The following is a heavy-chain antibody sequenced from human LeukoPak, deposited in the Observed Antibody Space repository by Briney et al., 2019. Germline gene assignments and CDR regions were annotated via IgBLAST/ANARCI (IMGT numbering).Heavy chain of an antibody. CDR1: GYTFTSYY. CDR3: ARVSLGYCSGGTCYFQDH. CDR2: INPSGGST. J-gene: IGHJ4*02. D-gene: IGHD2-15*01. V-gene: IGHV1-46*01. Sequence: AASVKVSCKASGYTFTSYYMHWVRQAPGQGLEWMGIINPSGGSTSYAQKFQGRVTMTRDTSTSTVYMELSSLRSEDTAVYYCARVSLGYCSGGTCYFQDHWGQGTLVTVSS.